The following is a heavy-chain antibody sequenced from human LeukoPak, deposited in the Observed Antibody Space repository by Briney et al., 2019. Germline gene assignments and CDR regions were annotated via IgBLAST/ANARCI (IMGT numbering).Heavy chain of an antibody. D-gene: IGHD2-2*01. CDR3: ATQLGYCSSTTCQDFDY. J-gene: IGHJ4*02. CDR1: GGSISSSSYY. V-gene: IGHV4-39*01. Sequence: SETLSLTCTVSGGSISSSSYYWGWIRQPPGKGLEWIGSIYYSGSTYYNPSLKTRVTISLDTSKNQFSLKLSSVTAADTAVYYCATQLGYCSSTTCQDFDYWGQGTLVTVSS. CDR2: IYYSGST.